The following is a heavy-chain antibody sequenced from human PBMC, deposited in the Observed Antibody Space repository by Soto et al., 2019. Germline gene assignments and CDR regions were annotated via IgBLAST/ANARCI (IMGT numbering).Heavy chain of an antibody. CDR1: VVSIGGSNYF. D-gene: IGHD3-10*01. CDR3: TRRRLGVRPVTTMDV. CDR2: IYSSGST. V-gene: IGHV4-39*01. J-gene: IGHJ6*01. Sequence: PSETLSLTCTFSVVSIGGSNYFCGWIRQSPWTGLEWLGTIYSSGSTYYNPSLKSRITMSLDTSKNQFSLNLGSVTAADTAVYYCTRRRLGVRPVTTMDVWGPGTTDIVSS.